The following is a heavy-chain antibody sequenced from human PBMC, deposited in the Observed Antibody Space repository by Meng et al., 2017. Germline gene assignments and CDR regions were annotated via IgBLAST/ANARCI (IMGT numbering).Heavy chain of an antibody. J-gene: IGHJ6*02. Sequence: GESLKISCAASGFTFSSYGMHWVRQAPGKGLEWVAVIWYDGSNKYYADSVKGRFTISRDNSKNTLYLQMNSLRAEDTAVYYCARTRWDYYDSSGHYQDYYGMDVWGQGTTVTVSS. V-gene: IGHV3-33*01. CDR3: ARTRWDYYDSSGHYQDYYGMDV. D-gene: IGHD3-22*01. CDR1: GFTFSSYG. CDR2: IWYDGSNK.